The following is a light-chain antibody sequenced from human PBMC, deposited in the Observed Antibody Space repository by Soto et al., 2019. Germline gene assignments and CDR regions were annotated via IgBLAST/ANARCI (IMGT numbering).Light chain of an antibody. CDR1: PTISRW. Sequence: DIQLTQSPSNLSGSVGDRVTITCRASPTISRWLAWYQQKPGKAPKLPIYKASTLKSGVPSRFSGSGSGTEFTLTISSLQPDDFATYYSQHYNSYSEAFGQGTKV. J-gene: IGKJ1*01. CDR2: KAS. V-gene: IGKV1-5*03. CDR3: QHYNSYSEA.